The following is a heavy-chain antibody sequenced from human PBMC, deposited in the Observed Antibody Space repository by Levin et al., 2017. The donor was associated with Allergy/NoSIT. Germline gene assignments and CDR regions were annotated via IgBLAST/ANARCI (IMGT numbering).Heavy chain of an antibody. J-gene: IGHJ1*01. D-gene: IGHD3-10*01. CDR3: AREGGYGSGILH. CDR2: ISSSSSYT. Sequence: GGSLRLSCAASGFTFSDYYMSWIRQAPGKGLEWVSYISSSSSYTNYADSVKGRFTISRDNAKNSLYLQMNSLRAEDTAVYYCAREGGYGSGILHWGQGTLVTVSP. CDR1: GFTFSDYY. V-gene: IGHV3-11*05.